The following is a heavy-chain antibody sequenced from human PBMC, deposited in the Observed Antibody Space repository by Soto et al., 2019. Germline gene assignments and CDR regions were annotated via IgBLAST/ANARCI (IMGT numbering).Heavy chain of an antibody. Sequence: GGSLRLSCAASGFTFSSYSMNWVRQAPGKGLEWVSYISSSSSTIYYADSVKGRFTISRDNAKNSLYLQMNSLRAEDTAVYYCARDRGVDYGDYAFDYWGQGTLVTVSS. J-gene: IGHJ4*02. V-gene: IGHV3-48*01. CDR2: ISSSSSTI. D-gene: IGHD4-17*01. CDR1: GFTFSSYS. CDR3: ARDRGVDYGDYAFDY.